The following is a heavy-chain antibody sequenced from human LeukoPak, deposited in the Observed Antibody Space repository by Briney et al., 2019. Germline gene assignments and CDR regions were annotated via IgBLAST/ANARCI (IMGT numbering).Heavy chain of an antibody. Sequence: GGSLRLSYAVSGFTFDNYAMHWVRQAPGKGLEWVSGISWNSGSIGYADSVKGRFTISRDNAENSLYLQMNSLRAEDTALYYCAKDIAHYYGMDVWGQGTTVTVSS. V-gene: IGHV3-9*01. J-gene: IGHJ6*02. CDR1: GFTFDNYA. CDR2: ISWNSGSI. CDR3: AKDIAHYYGMDV.